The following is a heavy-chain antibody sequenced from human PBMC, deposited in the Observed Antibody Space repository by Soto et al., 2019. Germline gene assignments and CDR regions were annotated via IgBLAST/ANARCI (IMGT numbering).Heavy chain of an antibody. CDR1: GFTFRNYG. CDR3: AKFITGTTTRHFDY. J-gene: IGHJ4*02. V-gene: IGHV3-23*01. CDR2: IGESGGIT. D-gene: IGHD1-7*01. Sequence: GGSLRLSCAASGFTFRNYGMSWVRQAPGKGLEWVSGIGESGGITYYADSVKGRFTISRDNSKNTLYLQMNSLRAEDTAVYYCAKFITGTTTRHFDYWGQGTLVTVSS.